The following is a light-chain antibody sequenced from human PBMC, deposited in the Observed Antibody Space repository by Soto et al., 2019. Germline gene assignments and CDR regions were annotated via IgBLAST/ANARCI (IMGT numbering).Light chain of an antibody. CDR2: GVV. CDR1: GMVVGAYNY. CDR3: CSYAGGYTYL. Sequence: QSALTQPRSVSGSPGHPVTTSGTGTGMVVGAYNYVSWYQQHPGRPPKLLIYGVVRWPSGVPDRFSGSKSGNTASLTISGLQAEDEADYFCCSYAGGYTYLFGTGTKLTVL. V-gene: IGLV2-11*01. J-gene: IGLJ1*01.